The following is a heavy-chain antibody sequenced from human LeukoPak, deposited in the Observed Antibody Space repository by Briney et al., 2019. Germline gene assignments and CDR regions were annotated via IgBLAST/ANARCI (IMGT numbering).Heavy chain of an antibody. CDR1: GFTFSSYA. J-gene: IGHJ4*02. D-gene: IGHD2-2*01. Sequence: PGGSLRLSCAASGFTFSSYAMSWVRQAPGKGLEWVSGISGSGGSTYYADSVKGRFTISRDNSKNTLYLEMNSLRAEDTAVYYCASEYCSSTSCYRLPDYWGQGTLVTVSS. CDR3: ASEYCSSTSCYRLPDY. V-gene: IGHV3-23*01. CDR2: ISGSGGST.